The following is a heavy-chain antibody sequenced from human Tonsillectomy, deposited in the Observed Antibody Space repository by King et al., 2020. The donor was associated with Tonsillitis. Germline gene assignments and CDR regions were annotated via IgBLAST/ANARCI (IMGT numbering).Heavy chain of an antibody. D-gene: IGHD2-8*02. V-gene: IGHV3-11*06. Sequence: QVQLVESGGGLVKPGGSLRLSCAASGFTFSDYYMSWIRQAPGKGLEWTSFINPSGSNTNYVDSVRGRFTISRDNAKNSMFLQMNSLRAEDTGYYYCGREYWGAFYIWGQGTMVTVSS. CDR2: INPSGSNT. CDR1: GFTFSDYY. J-gene: IGHJ3*02. CDR3: GREYWGAFYI.